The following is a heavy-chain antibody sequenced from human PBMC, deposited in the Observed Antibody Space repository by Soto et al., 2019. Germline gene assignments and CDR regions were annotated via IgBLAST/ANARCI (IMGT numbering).Heavy chain of an antibody. Sequence: GGSLRLSCAASGFTFSSYAMSWVRQAPGKGLEWVSAISGSGGSTYYAGSVKGRFTISRDNSKNTLYLQMNSLRAEDTAVYYCAKDPSYYYDSSGYSGGYFDYWGQGTLVTVSS. D-gene: IGHD3-22*01. J-gene: IGHJ4*02. CDR3: AKDPSYYYDSSGYSGGYFDY. CDR1: GFTFSSYA. CDR2: ISGSGGST. V-gene: IGHV3-23*01.